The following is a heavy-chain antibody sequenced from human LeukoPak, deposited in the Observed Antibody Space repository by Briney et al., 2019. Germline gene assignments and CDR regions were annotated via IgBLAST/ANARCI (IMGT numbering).Heavy chain of an antibody. CDR1: GFTFSSYA. D-gene: IGHD3-9*01. CDR3: AKDFLDQGLRYFDPSDY. Sequence: GGSLRLSCAASGFTFSSYAMSWVRQAPGKGLEWVSAISGSGVSTNYADSVKGRFTISRDNSKNTLYLQMNSLRAEDTAVYYCAKDFLDQGLRYFDPSDYWGQGTLVTVSS. J-gene: IGHJ4*02. V-gene: IGHV3-23*01. CDR2: ISGSGVST.